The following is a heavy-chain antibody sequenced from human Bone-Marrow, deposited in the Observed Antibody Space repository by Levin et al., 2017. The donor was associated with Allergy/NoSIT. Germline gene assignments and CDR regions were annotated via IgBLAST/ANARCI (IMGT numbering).Heavy chain of an antibody. CDR2: VKQDGSVQ. V-gene: IGHV3-7*01. CDR3: ARELGTSVISPYFDY. D-gene: IGHD4-23*01. Sequence: GASVKVSCAASGFTFSTYWMSWVRQAPGKGLEWVANVKQDGSVQHYLDSVKGRFTISRDNAQSSLSLLMNSLRAEDTAVYYCARELGTSVISPYFDYWGQGILVTVSS. J-gene: IGHJ4*02. CDR1: GFTFSTYW.